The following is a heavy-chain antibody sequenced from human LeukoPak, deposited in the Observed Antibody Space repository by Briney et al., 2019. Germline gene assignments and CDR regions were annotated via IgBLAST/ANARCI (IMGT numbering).Heavy chain of an antibody. CDR1: GGSITKTNY. J-gene: IGHJ4*02. D-gene: IGHD3-16*02. CDR3: AREGGSYRHLYY. CDR2: VNLQVGT. V-gene: IGHV4-4*02. Sequence: PSETLSLTCDVSGGSITKTNYWTWVRQPPGKGREWIGEVNLQVGTNYNPSLLRRVATSVDTSANHVSLQMTSVTAADTAVYYCAREGGSYRHLYYSGQGTLVTVSS.